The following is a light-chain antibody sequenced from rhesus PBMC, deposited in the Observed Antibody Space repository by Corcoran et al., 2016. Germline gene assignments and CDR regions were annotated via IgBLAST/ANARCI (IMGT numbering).Light chain of an antibody. Sequence: DIQMTQSPSALSASVGDRVTISCRASQNIYSNLAWYQKKPGKAPKLLIYAASRLQTGIPSRFMGSGSGTDFTLTISSLQPEDSAAYYCQHYYHDPLTFGGGTKVEIK. CDR3: QHYYHDPLT. J-gene: IGKJ4*01. CDR2: AAS. V-gene: IGKV1S8*01. CDR1: QNIYSN.